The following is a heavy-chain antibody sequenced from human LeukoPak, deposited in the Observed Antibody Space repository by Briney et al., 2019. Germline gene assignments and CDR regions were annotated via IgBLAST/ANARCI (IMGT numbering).Heavy chain of an antibody. Sequence: SETLSLTCTVSSGSMSSNDYFWGWIRQPPGKGLEWIGNIYYSGSTYYNPSLKSRVTMSVDTSKNQFSLKLSSVTAADTAVYYCAREYYDFWSGSNYFDYWGQGTLVTVSS. D-gene: IGHD3-3*01. V-gene: IGHV4-39*07. CDR2: IYYSGST. J-gene: IGHJ4*02. CDR1: SGSMSSNDYF. CDR3: AREYYDFWSGSNYFDY.